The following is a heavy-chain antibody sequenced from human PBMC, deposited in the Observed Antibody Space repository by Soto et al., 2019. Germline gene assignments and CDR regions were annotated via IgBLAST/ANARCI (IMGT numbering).Heavy chain of an antibody. V-gene: IGHV1-3*01. D-gene: IGHD3-10*01. CDR3: AREDGSGRFYRGHLDS. CDR2: IIAGSVVT. J-gene: IGHJ4*02. Sequence: QVPLVQSGAEVRRPGASVRLSCRASGYSFNVYTLQWVRQAPGQRLEWIGWIIAGSVVTLYSQKLRGRLNITNDTFASSVYMELSSLTSEDTAVYYCAREDGSGRFYRGHLDSRGQGTLVTVSS. CDR1: GYSFNVYT.